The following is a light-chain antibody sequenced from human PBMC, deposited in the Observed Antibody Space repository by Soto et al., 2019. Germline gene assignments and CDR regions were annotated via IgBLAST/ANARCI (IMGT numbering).Light chain of an antibody. CDR1: HSVSSS. CDR3: QQYSDWRPQ. Sequence: EIVMTQSPATLSVSPWERATLFCMASHSVSSSLAWYQQKPGQAPRLLIHGASTRATGIPARFSGSGSGTEFTLTISSLQSEDFAVYYCQQYSDWRPQFGQGTKVDIK. V-gene: IGKV3-15*01. CDR2: GAS. J-gene: IGKJ1*01.